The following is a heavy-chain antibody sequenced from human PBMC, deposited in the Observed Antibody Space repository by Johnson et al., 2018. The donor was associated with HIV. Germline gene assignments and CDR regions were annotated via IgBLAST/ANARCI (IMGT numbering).Heavy chain of an antibody. CDR2: IWPAGNNR. CDR3: ARNSRNDAFDI. J-gene: IGHJ3*02. CDR1: GLTLSAYG. D-gene: IGHD2/OR15-2a*01. Sequence: QVQLVESGGGVVQPGTSLRLSCEASGLTLSAYGLHWVRQAPGKGLEWVAVIWPAGNNRYYADSVKGRFTVSRDSSKNTLYLHMNSLRAEDTAVYSCARNSRNDAFDIWGQGTMVTVSS. V-gene: IGHV3-33*01.